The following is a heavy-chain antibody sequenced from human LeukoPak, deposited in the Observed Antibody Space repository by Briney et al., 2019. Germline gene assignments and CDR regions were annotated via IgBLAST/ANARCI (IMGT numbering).Heavy chain of an antibody. CDR3: ARDISAPGIFFDS. Sequence: GGSLRLSCAASGFTFSSYAMSWVRQAPGKGLEWVSAISGSGGSTYYADSVKGRFTISRDNAENALYLQMNSLRAEDTAVYFCARDISAPGIFFDSWGQGTLVTVSS. J-gene: IGHJ4*02. D-gene: IGHD6-13*01. CDR1: GFTFSSYA. CDR2: ISGSGGST. V-gene: IGHV3-23*01.